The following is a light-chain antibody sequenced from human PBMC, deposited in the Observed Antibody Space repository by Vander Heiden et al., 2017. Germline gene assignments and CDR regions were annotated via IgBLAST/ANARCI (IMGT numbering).Light chain of an antibody. J-gene: IGLJ3*02. CDR2: SNN. Sequence: HSLLSQPPSASGTPGHRVTAPCPGSSSNIGSDTLNWYQQLPGTAPKLLIHSNNQRPSGVPDRFSGSTSGTSASLAISGLQSEDEGDYYCAAWDDSLNGLVFGGGTKLTVL. CDR3: AAWDDSLNGLV. V-gene: IGLV1-44*01. CDR1: SSNIGSDT.